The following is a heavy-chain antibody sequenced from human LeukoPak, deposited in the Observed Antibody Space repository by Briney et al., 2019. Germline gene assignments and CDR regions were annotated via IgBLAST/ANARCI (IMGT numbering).Heavy chain of an antibody. CDR1: GFTFSSYG. D-gene: IGHD1-1*01. Sequence: GGSLRLSCAASGFTFSSYGMHWVRQAPGKGLEWVAFIRYDGSNKYYADSVKGRFTISRDNSKNTLYLQMNSLRAEDTAVYYCAKDRNRYNWNDGGYWGQGTLVTVSS. V-gene: IGHV3-30*02. CDR2: IRYDGSNK. J-gene: IGHJ4*02. CDR3: AKDRNRYNWNDGGY.